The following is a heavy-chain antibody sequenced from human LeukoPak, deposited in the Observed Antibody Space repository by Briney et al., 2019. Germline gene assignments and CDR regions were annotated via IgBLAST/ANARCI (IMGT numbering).Heavy chain of an antibody. D-gene: IGHD5-18*01. CDR2: IIPIFGTA. Sequence: GASVKLSCKSSGCTVTSYAISWVRQAPGQPLEWMGGIIPIFGTANYAQKFQGRVTITTDESRSTAYMELSSLRSEDTAVYYCARVDTAMVVLDYWGQGTLVTVSS. CDR3: ARVDTAMVVLDY. J-gene: IGHJ4*02. CDR1: GCTVTSYA. V-gene: IGHV1-69*05.